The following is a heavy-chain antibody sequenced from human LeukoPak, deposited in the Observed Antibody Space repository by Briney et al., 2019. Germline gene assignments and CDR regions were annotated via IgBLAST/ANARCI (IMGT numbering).Heavy chain of an antibody. CDR1: GGSFSGYY. Sequence: SETLSLTCAVYGGSFSGYYWSWIRQPPGKGLEWIGEINHSGSTNYNPSLKSRVTISVDTSKNQFSLKLSSVTAADTAVYYCAGAVRGLFDYWGQGTLVTVSS. V-gene: IGHV4-34*01. D-gene: IGHD3-10*01. J-gene: IGHJ4*02. CDR3: AGAVRGLFDY. CDR2: INHSGST.